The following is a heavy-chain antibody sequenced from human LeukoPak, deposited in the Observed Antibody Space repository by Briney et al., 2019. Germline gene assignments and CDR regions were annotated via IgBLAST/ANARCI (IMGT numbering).Heavy chain of an antibody. V-gene: IGHV3-73*01. D-gene: IGHD3-10*01. Sequence: GGSLRLSCAASGFTFSGSAMHWVRQASGKGLEWVGRIRSKANSYATAYAASVKGRFTISRDDSKNTAYLQMNSLKTEDTAVYYCTIFGSVVRGVHSDYWGQGTLVTVSS. CDR3: TIFGSVVRGVHSDY. CDR2: IRSKANSYAT. CDR1: GFTFSGSA. J-gene: IGHJ4*02.